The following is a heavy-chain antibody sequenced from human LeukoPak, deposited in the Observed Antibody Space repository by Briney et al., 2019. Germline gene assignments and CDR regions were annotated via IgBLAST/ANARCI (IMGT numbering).Heavy chain of an antibody. CDR3: AKERPYSSGWYGGWDY. D-gene: IGHD6-19*01. CDR1: GFTFDDYT. V-gene: IGHV3-43*01. J-gene: IGHJ4*02. CDR2: ISWDGGST. Sequence: QTGGSLRLSCAASGFTFDDYTMHWVRQAPGKGLEWVSLISWDGGSTYYADSVKGRFTISRDNSKNSLYLQMNSLRTEDTALYYCAKERPYSSGWYGGWDYWGQGTLVTVSS.